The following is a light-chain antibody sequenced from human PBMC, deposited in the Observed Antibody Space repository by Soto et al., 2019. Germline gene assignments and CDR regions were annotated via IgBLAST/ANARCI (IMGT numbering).Light chain of an antibody. CDR3: QRRSSWPT. CDR1: QSVSSY. V-gene: IGKV3-11*01. Sequence: EIVLTQSPATLSLSPGERATLSCRASQSVSSYLAWYQQKPGQAPRLLIYDASNRATGIPARFSGSGSGTDFTLTISSLGPEDFAVYYCQRRSSWPTFGQRTKLEMK. CDR2: DAS. J-gene: IGKJ2*01.